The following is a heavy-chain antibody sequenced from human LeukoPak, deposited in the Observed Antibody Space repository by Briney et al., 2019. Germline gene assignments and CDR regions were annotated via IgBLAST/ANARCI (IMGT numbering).Heavy chain of an antibody. CDR3: ARGLGTVADDAFDI. CDR1: GYTFSNHG. Sequence: ASVKVSCKASGYTFSNHGITWVRQAPGQGLEWMGWISTYNGNTNYAQKLQGRVFMITDTSTSTAYMELRGLRSDDTAVYYCARGLGTVADDAFDIWGQGTMVTVSS. CDR2: ISTYNGNT. V-gene: IGHV1-18*01. D-gene: IGHD4-11*01. J-gene: IGHJ3*02.